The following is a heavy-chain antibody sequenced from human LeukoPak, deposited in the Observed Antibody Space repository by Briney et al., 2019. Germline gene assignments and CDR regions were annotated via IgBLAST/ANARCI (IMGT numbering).Heavy chain of an antibody. CDR3: ARLDGYEQQPSDY. J-gene: IGHJ4*02. D-gene: IGHD6-13*01. CDR2: INPNSGGT. V-gene: IGHV1-2*02. Sequence: ASVKVSCKASGYTFTGYYMHWVRQAPGQGLEWMGWINPNSGGTNYAQKFQGRVTMTRDTSISTAYMELSRLRSDDTAVYYCARLDGYEQQPSDYWGQGTLVTVSS. CDR1: GYTFTGYY.